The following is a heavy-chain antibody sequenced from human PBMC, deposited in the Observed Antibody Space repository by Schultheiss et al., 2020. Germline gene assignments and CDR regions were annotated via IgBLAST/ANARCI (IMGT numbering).Heavy chain of an antibody. CDR1: GGSISSSNW. Sequence: SATLSLTCAVSGGSISSSNWWSWVRQPPGKGLEWIGSIYYSGSTNYNPSLKSRVTISVDTSKNQFSLKLSSVTAADTAVYYCARADMSLNAFDYWGQGTLVTVSS. CDR2: IYYSGST. CDR3: ARADMSLNAFDY. V-gene: IGHV4-4*02. J-gene: IGHJ4*02. D-gene: IGHD2-15*01.